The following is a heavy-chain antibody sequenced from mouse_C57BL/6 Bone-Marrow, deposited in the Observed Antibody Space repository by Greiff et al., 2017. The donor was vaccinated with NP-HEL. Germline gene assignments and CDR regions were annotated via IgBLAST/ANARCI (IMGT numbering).Heavy chain of an antibody. V-gene: IGHV2-2*01. CDR1: GFSLTSYG. CDR3: ARKQIPDYYGSSYVESAMDY. J-gene: IGHJ4*01. Sequence: QVQLQQSGPGLVQPSQSLSITCTVSGFSLTSYGVHWVRQSPGKGLEWLGVIWSGGSTDYNAAFISRLSISKDNSKSQVFFKMNSLQADDTAIYYCARKQIPDYYGSSYVESAMDYWGQGTSVTVSS. D-gene: IGHD1-1*01. CDR2: IWSGGST.